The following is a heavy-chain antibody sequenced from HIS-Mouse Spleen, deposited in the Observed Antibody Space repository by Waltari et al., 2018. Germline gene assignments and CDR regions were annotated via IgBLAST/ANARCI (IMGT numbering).Heavy chain of an antibody. CDR1: GFTVSSNY. D-gene: IGHD3-10*01. V-gene: IGHV3-53*02. CDR2: IYDGVRR. Sequence: EVQLVETGGGLIQPGGSLRLSCAASGFTVSSNYMSWVRQAPVKGLGLVTYIYDGVRRYTAHSVKGRFTSSRDNSKNTLYLQMNSLRAEDTAVYYCARHYYYGSGSYYFDYWGQGTLVTVSS. J-gene: IGHJ4*02. CDR3: ARHYYYGSGSYYFDY.